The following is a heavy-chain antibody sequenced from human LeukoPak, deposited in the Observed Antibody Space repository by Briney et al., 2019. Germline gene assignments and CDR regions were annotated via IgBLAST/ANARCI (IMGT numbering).Heavy chain of an antibody. D-gene: IGHD3-10*01. J-gene: IGHJ3*02. CDR3: ARPSVTMVRRSKGAFDI. Sequence: SETLSLTCTVSGYSISSGYYWGWIRQPPGKGLEWIGSIYHSGSTYYNPSLKSRVTISVDTSKNQFSLKLSSVTAADTAVYYCARPSVTMVRRSKGAFDIWGQGTMVTVSS. V-gene: IGHV4-38-2*02. CDR2: IYHSGST. CDR1: GYSISSGYY.